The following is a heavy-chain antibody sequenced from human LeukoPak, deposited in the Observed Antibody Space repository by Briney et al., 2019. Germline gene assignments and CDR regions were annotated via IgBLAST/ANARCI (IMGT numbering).Heavy chain of an antibody. D-gene: IGHD3-9*01. CDR1: GYTFTSYA. J-gene: IGHJ6*04. CDR3: ARRRLVGYYYYYGMDV. CDR2: INAGNGNT. Sequence: GASVKVSCKASGYTFTSYAMHWVRQAPGQRLEWMGWINAGNGNTKYSQKFQGRVTITRDTSANTAYMELSSLRSEDTAVYYCARRRLVGYYYYYGMDVWGKGTTVTVSS. V-gene: IGHV1-3*01.